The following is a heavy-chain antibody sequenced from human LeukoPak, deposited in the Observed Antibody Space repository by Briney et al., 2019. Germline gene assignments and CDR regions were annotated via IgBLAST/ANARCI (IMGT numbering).Heavy chain of an antibody. CDR1: GFTFSSYS. Sequence: GGSLRLSCAASGFTFSSYSMNWVRQAPGKGLEWVSSISSSSSYIYYADSVKGRFTISRDNAKNSLYLQMNSLRAEDTAVYYCARDTDIVVVTATQADYWGQGTLVTVSS. CDR2: ISSSSSYI. D-gene: IGHD2-21*02. CDR3: ARDTDIVVVTATQADY. V-gene: IGHV3-21*01. J-gene: IGHJ4*02.